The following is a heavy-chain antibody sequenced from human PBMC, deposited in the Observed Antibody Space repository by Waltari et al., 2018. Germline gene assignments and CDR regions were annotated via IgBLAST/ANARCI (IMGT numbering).Heavy chain of an antibody. D-gene: IGHD6-19*01. CDR2: IKGDGSER. J-gene: IGHJ4*02. V-gene: IGHV3-7*03. CDR3: ARGSGWVFDY. Sequence: EVQLVESGGGLVQPGGSLRLCCAATGFTLSNNWMAWVRQAPGKGLEWVAIIKGDGSERHDVDSVKGRFTIARDNPKNSQYLQMNSLRADDTAVYYCARGSGWVFDYWGQGTVVTVSS. CDR1: GFTLSNNW.